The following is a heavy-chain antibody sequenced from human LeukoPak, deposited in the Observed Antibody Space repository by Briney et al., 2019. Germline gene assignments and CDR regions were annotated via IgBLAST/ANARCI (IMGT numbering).Heavy chain of an antibody. Sequence: GGSLRLSCAASGFTFDDYAMHWVRQAPGKGLEWVSSISWNSGSIGYADSVKGRFTISRDNAKNSLYLQMNSLRAEDTALYYCAKAGVIGGYTHIDYWGQGTLVTVSS. J-gene: IGHJ4*02. CDR3: AKAGVIGGYTHIDY. V-gene: IGHV3-9*01. D-gene: IGHD5-12*01. CDR1: GFTFDDYA. CDR2: ISWNSGSI.